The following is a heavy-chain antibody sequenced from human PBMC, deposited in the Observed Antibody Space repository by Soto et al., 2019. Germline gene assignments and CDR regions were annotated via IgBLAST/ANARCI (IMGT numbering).Heavy chain of an antibody. D-gene: IGHD3-9*01. Sequence: PGGSLRLSCAASGFTFSSYWMHWVRQAPGKGLEWVSYISSSSSTIYYADSVKGRFTISRDNAKNSLSLQMNSLRDEDTAVYYFASSSPYFDILTGYDPYYYYYGMDVWGQGTTVTVS. CDR3: ASSSPYFDILTGYDPYYYYYGMDV. J-gene: IGHJ6*02. V-gene: IGHV3-48*02. CDR1: GFTFSSYW. CDR2: ISSSSSTI.